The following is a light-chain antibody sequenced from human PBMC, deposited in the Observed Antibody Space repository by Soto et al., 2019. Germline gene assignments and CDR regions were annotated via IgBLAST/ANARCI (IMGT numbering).Light chain of an antibody. CDR2: KAS. CDR1: QSISSW. Sequence: DIQMTQSPSTLSASVGDRVTITCRASQSISSWLAWYQQKQGKAPNLLIYKASSLESGAPSRFSGSGSGTEFPLTGSSLHPDDFATYYCEQYDSYPLTFGGGTKVEIK. V-gene: IGKV1-5*03. CDR3: EQYDSYPLT. J-gene: IGKJ4*01.